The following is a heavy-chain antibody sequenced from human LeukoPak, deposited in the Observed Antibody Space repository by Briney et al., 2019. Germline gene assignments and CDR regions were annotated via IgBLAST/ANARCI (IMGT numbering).Heavy chain of an antibody. CDR1: GYTLTELS. J-gene: IGHJ4*02. D-gene: IGHD3-22*01. CDR2: ISSYNGNR. V-gene: IGHV1-18*01. Sequence: ASVKVSCKVSGYTLTELSMHWVRQAPGKGLEWMGWISSYNGNRNYAQKLQGRVIMTTDTSTSTAYTELRSLRSDDTAVYYCARGLPPTYYYDSSAYPGFDYWGQGTLVTVSS. CDR3: ARGLPPTYYYDSSAYPGFDY.